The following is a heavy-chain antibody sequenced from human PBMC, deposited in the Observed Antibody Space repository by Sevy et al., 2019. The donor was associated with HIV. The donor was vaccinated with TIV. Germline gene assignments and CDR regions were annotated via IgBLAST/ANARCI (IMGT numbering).Heavy chain of an antibody. Sequence: GGSLRLSCAASGFTFSSYGMHWVRQAPGKGLEWVAVIWYDGSNKYYADSVKGRFTISRDNSKNTLYLQMNSLRAEDTAVYYGARESYERGAYYFDYWGQGTLVTVSS. V-gene: IGHV3-33*01. J-gene: IGHJ4*02. D-gene: IGHD1-26*01. CDR2: IWYDGSNK. CDR1: GFTFSSYG. CDR3: ARESYERGAYYFDY.